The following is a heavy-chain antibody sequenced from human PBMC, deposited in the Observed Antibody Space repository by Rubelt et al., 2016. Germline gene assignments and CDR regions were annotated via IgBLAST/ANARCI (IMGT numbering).Heavy chain of an antibody. Sequence: RLSCAASGFTFSSYWMSWARQAPGKGLEWLANIKEDGSETYHVDSVRGRFTISRDNAKNSLSLQINSLRDDDTAVYYCARSSTCDYWGQGTLVTVSS. D-gene: IGHD6-13*01. CDR3: ARSSTCDY. V-gene: IGHV3-7*01. J-gene: IGHJ4*02. CDR2: IKEDGSET. CDR1: GFTFSSYW.